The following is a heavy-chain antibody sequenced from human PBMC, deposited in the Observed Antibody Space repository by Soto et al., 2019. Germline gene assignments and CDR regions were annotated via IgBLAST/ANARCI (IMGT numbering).Heavy chain of an antibody. D-gene: IGHD1-26*01. CDR2: ISAYNGNT. V-gene: IGHV1-18*01. J-gene: IGHJ6*02. Sequence: ASVKVSCKASGYTFTSYGISWVRQAPGQGLEWMGWISAYNGNTNYAQKLQGRVTMTTDTSTSTAYMELRSLRSDDTAVYYCARYRSRPSRSYYYSGMDVWGQGTTVTVSS. CDR1: GYTFTSYG. CDR3: ARYRSRPSRSYYYSGMDV.